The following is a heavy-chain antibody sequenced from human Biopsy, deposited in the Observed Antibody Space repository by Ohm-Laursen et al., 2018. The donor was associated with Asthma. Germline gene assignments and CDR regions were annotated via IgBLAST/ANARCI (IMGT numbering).Heavy chain of an antibody. Sequence: GTLSLTCTVSGGSISSSSYYWGWIRRPPGKGLEFIGTIYYSGSTYYNPSLKSRVTLSVDASKNQFSLKLASVTAADTAVYYCVSPPGYWGQGTRVTVSS. V-gene: IGHV4-39*01. CDR2: IYYSGST. CDR3: VSPPGY. J-gene: IGHJ4*02. CDR1: GGSISSSSYY.